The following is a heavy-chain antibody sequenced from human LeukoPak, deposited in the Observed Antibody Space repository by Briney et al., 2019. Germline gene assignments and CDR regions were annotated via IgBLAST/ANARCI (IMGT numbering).Heavy chain of an antibody. J-gene: IGHJ4*02. CDR3: ARRVDEARNLYNIVLVVANYYFDY. CDR2: INHRGST. Sequence: PSETLSLTCAVYGGSFSGYYWSWIRQPPGKGLEWIGEINHRGSTNYNPSLKSRVTISVDTSKNQFSLKLSSVTAADTAVYYCARRVDEARNLYNIVLVVANYYFDYWGQGTLVTVSS. V-gene: IGHV4-34*01. CDR1: GGSFSGYY. D-gene: IGHD2-15*01.